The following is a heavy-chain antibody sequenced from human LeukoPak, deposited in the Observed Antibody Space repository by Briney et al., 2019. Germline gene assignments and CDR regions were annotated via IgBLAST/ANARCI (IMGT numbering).Heavy chain of an antibody. CDR3: AREQNYDILTGYSRAFDY. J-gene: IGHJ4*02. D-gene: IGHD3-9*01. CDR1: GGTFSSYA. V-gene: IGHV1-69*04. Sequence: ASVKVSCKASGGTFSSYAIIWVRQAPGQGLEWMGRIIPILGIANYAQKFQGRVTITADKSTSTAYMELRSLRSDDTAVYYCAREQNYDILTGYSRAFDYWGQGTLVTVSS. CDR2: IIPILGIA.